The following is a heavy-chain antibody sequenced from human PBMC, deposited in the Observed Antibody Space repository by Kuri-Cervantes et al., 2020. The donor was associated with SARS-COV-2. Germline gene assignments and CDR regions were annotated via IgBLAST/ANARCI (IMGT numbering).Heavy chain of an antibody. CDR1: GGSISSYY. D-gene: IGHD4-11*01. CDR3: ARTYDTVTGDAFDI. CDR2: IYTSGST. Sequence: SETLSLTCTVSGGSISSYYWSWIRQPAGKGLEWIGRIYTSGSTNYNPSLKSRVTISVDTSKNQFSLKLSSVTAADTAVYYCARTYDTVTGDAFDIWGQGTMVAVSS. V-gene: IGHV4-4*07. J-gene: IGHJ3*02.